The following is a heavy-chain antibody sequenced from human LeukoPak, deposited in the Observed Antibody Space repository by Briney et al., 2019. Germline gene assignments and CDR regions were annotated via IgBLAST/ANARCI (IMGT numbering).Heavy chain of an antibody. CDR1: GFSFSSYS. CDR2: ISSSSSYI. V-gene: IGHV3-21*01. J-gene: IGHJ4*02. CDR3: ARVMVDSYDILTGYAFDY. Sequence: GGSLRLSCAASGFSFSSYSMNWVRQAPGKGLEWVSSISSSSSYIHYADSVKGRFTISRDNAKKSLCLQMNSLRAEDTAVYYCARVMVDSYDILTGYAFDYWGQGIPVTVSS. D-gene: IGHD3-9*01.